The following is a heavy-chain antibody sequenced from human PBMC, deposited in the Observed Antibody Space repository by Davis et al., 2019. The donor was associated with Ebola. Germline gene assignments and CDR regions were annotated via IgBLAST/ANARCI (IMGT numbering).Heavy chain of an antibody. Sequence: ASVKVSCKASGYTFTSYGISWVRQAPGQGLEWMGWISTYKANTNYAQKLQGRVTMTRDTSIRTAYLELTRLRSDDTAVYYCATGSVVTVSIGFYWGQGTLVTVSS. J-gene: IGHJ4*02. D-gene: IGHD2-21*02. CDR3: ATGSVVTVSIGFY. CDR2: ISTYKANT. V-gene: IGHV1-18*04. CDR1: GYTFTSYG.